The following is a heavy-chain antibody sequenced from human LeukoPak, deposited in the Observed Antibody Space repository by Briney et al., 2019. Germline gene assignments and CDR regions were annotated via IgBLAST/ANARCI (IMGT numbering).Heavy chain of an antibody. CDR1: GGSISGYH. V-gene: IGHV4-59*01. D-gene: IGHD2-8*01. CDR3: ARGTTNYYFYYMDV. CDR2: IYYSGSS. J-gene: IGHJ6*03. Sequence: SETLSLTCNVSGGSISGYHWSWIRQPPGKGLEWLGYIYYSGSSNYNPSLKSRVTISADTSKNQFSLKLSSVTAADTAVYYCARGTTNYYFYYMDVWGKGTTVTVSS.